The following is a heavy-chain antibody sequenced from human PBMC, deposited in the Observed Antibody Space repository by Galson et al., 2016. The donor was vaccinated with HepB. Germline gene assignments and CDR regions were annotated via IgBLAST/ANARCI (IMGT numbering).Heavy chain of an antibody. Sequence: SVKVSCKASGYTFTTSGISWVRQAPGQGLEWMGWISANGGDTNYAQKLQDRVTMTRDTSTSTVYMELRSLTSDDTAIVYCASYVQHRLDYRGQGTLLTVSS. CDR3: ASYVQHRLDY. CDR2: ISANGGDT. V-gene: IGHV1-18*01. J-gene: IGHJ4*02. D-gene: IGHD3-10*02. CDR1: GYTFTTSG.